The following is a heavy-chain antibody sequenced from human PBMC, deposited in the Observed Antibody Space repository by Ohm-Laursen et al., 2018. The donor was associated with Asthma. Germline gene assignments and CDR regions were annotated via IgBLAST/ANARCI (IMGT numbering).Heavy chain of an antibody. J-gene: IGHJ6*02. V-gene: IGHV3-9*01. CDR2: ISWNSGSI. CDR1: GFTFDDYA. D-gene: IGHD2-15*01. Sequence: SLRLSCTASGFTFDDYAMHWVRQAPGKGLEWVSGISWNSGSIGYADSVKGRFTISRDNSKNTLYLQMNSLRAEDTAVYYCAKDLRPRYCSGGSCYSLKDYYGMDVWGQGTTVTVSS. CDR3: AKDLRPRYCSGGSCYSLKDYYGMDV.